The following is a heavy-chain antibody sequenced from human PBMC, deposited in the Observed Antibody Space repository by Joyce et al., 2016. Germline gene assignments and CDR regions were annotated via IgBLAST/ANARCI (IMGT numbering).Heavy chain of an antibody. J-gene: IGHJ4*02. CDR1: GYTFIVYY. D-gene: IGHD6-6*01. Sequence: QVQLVQSGTEMKKPGASVKVSCKASGYTFIVYYLHWVRQAPGQWLEWMGWINPHSGGTIYAQKFQGRSTMTRDTSISTVYMELSSLRSDDTAIYYCARDSRPIAARTAGALYWGQGTLVTVSS. CDR2: INPHSGGT. CDR3: ARDSRPIAARTAGALY. V-gene: IGHV1-2*02.